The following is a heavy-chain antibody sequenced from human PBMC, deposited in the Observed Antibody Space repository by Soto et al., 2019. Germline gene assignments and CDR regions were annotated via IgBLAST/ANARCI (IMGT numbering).Heavy chain of an antibody. CDR1: GFTVSTYG. Sequence: QVQLLESGGGVVQPGRSLRLSCAVSGFTVSTYGMHWVSQAPGKGLEWVAVISRDGGTKYYAGSVKGRFTISRDNSRNTLFLEMNSLRGDDMAVYYCTGEVASGYWGQGTLVTVSS. D-gene: IGHD2-8*02. J-gene: IGHJ4*02. CDR2: ISRDGGTK. CDR3: TGEVASGY. V-gene: IGHV3-30*03.